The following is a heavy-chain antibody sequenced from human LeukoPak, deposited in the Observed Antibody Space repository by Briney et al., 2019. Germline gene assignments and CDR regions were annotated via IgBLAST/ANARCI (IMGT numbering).Heavy chain of an antibody. CDR2: INPNSGGT. D-gene: IGHD2-15*01. V-gene: IGHV1-2*02. CDR3: AGATLNHDAFGI. Sequence: GASVKVSCKASGYTFTGYYMHWVRQAPGQGLEWMGWINPNSGGTNCAQKFQGRVTMTRDTSISTAYMELSRLRSDDTAVYYCAGATLNHDAFGIWGQGTMVTVSS. CDR1: GYTFTGYY. J-gene: IGHJ3*02.